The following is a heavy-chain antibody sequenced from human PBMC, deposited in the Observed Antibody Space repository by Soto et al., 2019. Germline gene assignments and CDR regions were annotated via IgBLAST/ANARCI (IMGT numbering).Heavy chain of an antibody. Sequence: EVQLVESGGGLVQPGRSLRLSCAASGFTFDDYAMHWVRQAPGKGLEWVSGISWNSGSIGYADSVKGRFTISRDNAKNSLYRQMNSRRAEDTAFYYCAQDVRYSWGNGMDVWGQGTTVTVSS. CDR3: AQDVRYSWGNGMDV. J-gene: IGHJ6*02. CDR1: GFTFDDYA. V-gene: IGHV3-9*01. D-gene: IGHD1-20*01. CDR2: ISWNSGSI.